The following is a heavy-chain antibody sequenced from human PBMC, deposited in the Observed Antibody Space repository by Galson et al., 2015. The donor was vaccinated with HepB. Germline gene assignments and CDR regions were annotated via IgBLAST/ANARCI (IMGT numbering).Heavy chain of an antibody. CDR2: IDIIDTTT. J-gene: IGHJ3*02. Sequence: SLRLSCAASGFTFSNYRLNWARQAPGKGLEWVSYIDIIDTTTQYADSVKGRFTISRDNAKNSLFLQMNILRDEDTAVYYCAREVSGTFHAFDIWGQGTMVTVSS. CDR1: GFTFSNYR. CDR3: AREVSGTFHAFDI. D-gene: IGHD2/OR15-2a*01. V-gene: IGHV3-48*02.